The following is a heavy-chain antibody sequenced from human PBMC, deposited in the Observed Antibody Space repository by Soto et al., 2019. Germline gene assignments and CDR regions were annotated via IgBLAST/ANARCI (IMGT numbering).Heavy chain of an antibody. CDR1: GFTFSSYG. CDR2: VSYDGTNK. CDR3: AKDIGSSSWYWSATLDY. D-gene: IGHD6-13*01. Sequence: QVQLVESGGGVVQPGRSLRLSCAASGFTFSSYGMHWVRQAPGKGLEWVAVVSYDGTNKYYADSVKGRFTISRDNSKNTLYLQMNSRRAEDTAVYYCAKDIGSSSWYWSATLDYWGQGTLVTVSS. V-gene: IGHV3-30*18. J-gene: IGHJ4*02.